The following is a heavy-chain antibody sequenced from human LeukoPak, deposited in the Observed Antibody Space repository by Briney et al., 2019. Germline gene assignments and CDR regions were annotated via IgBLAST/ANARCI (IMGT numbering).Heavy chain of an antibody. CDR2: INPNSGGT. D-gene: IGHD4-11*01. CDR1: GYTFTGYY. CDR3: AGATVTTAPYYFDY. V-gene: IGHV1-2*02. J-gene: IGHJ4*02. Sequence: ASVKVSCKASGYTFTGYYMHWVRQAPGQGLEWMGWINPNSGGTNYAQKFQGRVTMTRDTSISTAYVELSRLRSDDTAVYYCAGATVTTAPYYFDYWGQGTLVTVSS.